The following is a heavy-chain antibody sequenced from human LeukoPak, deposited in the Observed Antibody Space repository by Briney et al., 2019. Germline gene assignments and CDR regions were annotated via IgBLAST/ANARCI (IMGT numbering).Heavy chain of an antibody. CDR3: VRESVYGSRSYYSY. J-gene: IGHJ4*02. CDR1: GFTFSSYW. Sequence: GGSLRLSCAASGFTFSSYWMTWVRQAPGKGLEWVANIKQDGSEKFYVDSVKGRFTISRDNAKSSLYLQMNSLRAEDTAVYFCVRESVYGSRSYYSYWGQGTLVSVSS. CDR2: IKQDGSEK. D-gene: IGHD3-10*01. V-gene: IGHV3-7*04.